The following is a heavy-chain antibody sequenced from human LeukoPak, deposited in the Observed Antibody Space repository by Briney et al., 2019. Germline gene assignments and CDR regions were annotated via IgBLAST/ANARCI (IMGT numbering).Heavy chain of an antibody. D-gene: IGHD6-19*01. CDR3: CGSGWFAGPFGY. CDR2: MHYSGST. V-gene: IGHV4-39*07. Sequence: SETLSLTCSVSDGSINSDTYYWGWIRQSPETGLEWIGSMHYSGSTYYNPSLNSRVTISVDTSKNQFSLKLTSVTAADTAVYYCCGSGWFAGPFGYWGQGALVTVSS. J-gene: IGHJ4*02. CDR1: DGSINSDTYY.